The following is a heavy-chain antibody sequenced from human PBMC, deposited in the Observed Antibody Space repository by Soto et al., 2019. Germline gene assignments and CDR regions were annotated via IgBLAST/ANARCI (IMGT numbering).Heavy chain of an antibody. CDR2: ISSSSSTI. D-gene: IGHD3-3*01. CDR3: ARDLSITIFGVVKAYGMDV. V-gene: IGHV3-48*01. Sequence: GGSLRLSCAPSGFTSSNYSMNWARPAPGQGLEWVSYISSSSSTIYYADSVKGRFTISRDNSKNTLYLQMNSLRAEDTAVYYCARDLSITIFGVVKAYGMDVWGQGTTVTVSS. CDR1: GFTSSNYS. J-gene: IGHJ6*02.